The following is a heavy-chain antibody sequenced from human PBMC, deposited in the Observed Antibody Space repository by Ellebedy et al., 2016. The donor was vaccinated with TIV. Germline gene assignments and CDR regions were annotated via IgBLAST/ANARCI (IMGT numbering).Heavy chain of an antibody. D-gene: IGHD3-22*01. CDR1: GGTFSSYA. J-gene: IGHJ5*02. V-gene: IGHV1-69*13. CDR2: IIPIFGTA. Sequence: AASVKVSCKASGGTFSSYAISWVRQAPGQGLEWMGGIIPIFGTANYAQKFQGIVTITADESTSTAYMELSSLRSEDTAVYYCARVWVLSESDGSGYYNWFDPWGQGTLVTVSS. CDR3: ARVWVLSESDGSGYYNWFDP.